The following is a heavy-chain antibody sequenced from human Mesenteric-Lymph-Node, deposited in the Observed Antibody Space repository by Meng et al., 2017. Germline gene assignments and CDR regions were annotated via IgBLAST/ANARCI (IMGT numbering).Heavy chain of an antibody. CDR2: ISASGGNT. CDR1: GFTFSSYG. D-gene: IGHD2-15*01. V-gene: IGHV3-23*01. J-gene: IGHJ4*02. Sequence: GGSLRLSCAASGFTFSSYGMSWVRQAPGKGLEYVSAISASGGNTYYADSVKGRFTIPRDNAKNSLYLQMNSLSAADTAFYYCARDACGASSCHYAHWGQGTLVTVSS. CDR3: ARDACGASSCHYAH.